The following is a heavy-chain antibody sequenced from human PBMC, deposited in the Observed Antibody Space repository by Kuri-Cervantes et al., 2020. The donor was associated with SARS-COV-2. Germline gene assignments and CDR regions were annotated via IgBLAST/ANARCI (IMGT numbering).Heavy chain of an antibody. CDR2: VNHRGST. Sequence: SQTLSLTCAFYGESFSGYYSNWIRQSPGKGLEWIGEVNHRGSTNYNPSLKSRVTISVDTSSKQFSLHLGSVTAADTAVYYCARAYGFLRYIYYMDVGGRGTTVTVSS. D-gene: IGHD4-17*01. J-gene: IGHJ6*03. CDR3: ARAYGFLRYIYYMDV. CDR1: GESFSGYY. V-gene: IGHV4-34*01.